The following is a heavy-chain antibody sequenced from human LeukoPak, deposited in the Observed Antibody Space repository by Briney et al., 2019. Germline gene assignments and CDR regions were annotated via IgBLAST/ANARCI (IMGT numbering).Heavy chain of an antibody. CDR2: ISAYNGNT. Sequence: ASVKVSCKASGYTFTGYYMHWVRQAPGQGLEWMGWISAYNGNTNYAQKLQGRVTMTTDTSTSTAYMELRSLRSDDTAVYYCARAGAYYYDSSGYSYYYYYMDVWGKGTTVTISS. CDR3: ARAGAYYYDSSGYSYYYYYMDV. D-gene: IGHD3-22*01. V-gene: IGHV1-18*04. J-gene: IGHJ6*03. CDR1: GYTFTGYY.